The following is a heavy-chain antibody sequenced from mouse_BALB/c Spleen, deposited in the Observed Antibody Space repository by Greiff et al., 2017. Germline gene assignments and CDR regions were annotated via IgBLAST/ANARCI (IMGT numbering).Heavy chain of an antibody. CDR2: ISSGGSYT. CDR3: ASQRGPHRGAMDY. V-gene: IGHV5-6*02. J-gene: IGHJ4*01. CDR1: GFTFSSYG. Sequence: DVMLVESGGDLVKPGGSLKLSCAASGFTFSSYGMSWVRQTPDKRLEWVATISSGGSYTYYPDSVKGRFTISRDNAKNTPYLQMSSLKSEDTAMYYCASQRGPHRGAMDYWGQGTSVTVSS. D-gene: IGHD3-1*01.